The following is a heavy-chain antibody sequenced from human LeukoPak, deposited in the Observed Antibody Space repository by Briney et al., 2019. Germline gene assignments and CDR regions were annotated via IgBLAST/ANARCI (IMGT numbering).Heavy chain of an antibody. CDR1: GYTFTSYG. D-gene: IGHD3-10*01. V-gene: IGHV1-18*01. Sequence: ASVKVSCKASGYTFTSYGISWVRQAPGQGLEWMGWISAYNGNTNYAQKLQGRVTMTTDTSTSTAYMELRSLRSDDTAVYYCARVVRMDLYYYYGMGVWGQGTTVTVSS. J-gene: IGHJ6*02. CDR2: ISAYNGNT. CDR3: ARVVRMDLYYYYGMGV.